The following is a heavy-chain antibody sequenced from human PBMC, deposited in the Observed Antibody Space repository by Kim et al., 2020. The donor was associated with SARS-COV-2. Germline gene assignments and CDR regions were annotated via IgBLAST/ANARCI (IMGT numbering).Heavy chain of an antibody. CDR2: ISWGGGSI. J-gene: IGHJ4*02. Sequence: GGSLRLSCAASGFIFEDYTMHWIRQTPGKGLEWVSLISWGGGSIYYADSVKGRFTISRDNRESSLYLQMNSLRTDDTALYYCVKDSEAYDASGSLPPDYWGQGTLVTVSS. D-gene: IGHD3-22*01. V-gene: IGHV3-43*01. CDR3: VKDSEAYDASGSLPPDY. CDR1: GFIFEDYT.